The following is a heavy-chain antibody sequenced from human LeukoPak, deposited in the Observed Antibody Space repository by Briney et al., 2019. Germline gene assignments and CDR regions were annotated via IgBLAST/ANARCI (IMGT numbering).Heavy chain of an antibody. CDR2: IYYSGNT. D-gene: IGHD3/OR15-3a*01. J-gene: IGHJ4*02. CDR3: ARQTGSGLFILP. Sequence: SETLSLACTVSGGSISSSSYYWNWIRQPPGKGLEWIGSIYYSGNTYYNASLKSQVSISIDTSKNQFSLRLTSVTAADTAVYYCARQTGSGLFILPGGQGTLVTVSS. CDR1: GGSISSSSYY. V-gene: IGHV4-39*01.